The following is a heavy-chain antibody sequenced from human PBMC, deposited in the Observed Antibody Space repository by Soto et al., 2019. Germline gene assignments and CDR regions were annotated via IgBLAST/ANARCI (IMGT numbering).Heavy chain of an antibody. Sequence: TSETLSLTCTVSGGSISSGGYYWSWIRQHPGKGLEWIGYIYYSGSTYYNPSLKSRVTISVDTSKNQFSLKLSSVTAADTAVYYCARAAAAAGTPLDIWGQGTMVTVSS. CDR1: GGSISSGGYY. CDR3: ARAAAAAGTPLDI. V-gene: IGHV4-31*03. J-gene: IGHJ3*02. D-gene: IGHD6-13*01. CDR2: IYYSGST.